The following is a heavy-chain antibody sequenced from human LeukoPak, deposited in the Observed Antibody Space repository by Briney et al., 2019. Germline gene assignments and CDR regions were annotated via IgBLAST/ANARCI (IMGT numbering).Heavy chain of an antibody. V-gene: IGHV3-53*01. CDR2: LYSGGDT. CDR3: ARGGVEDWFDP. J-gene: IGHJ5*02. Sequence: GGSLRLSCAASGFTFSSYSMNWVRQAPGKGLEWVSVLYSGGDTYYADSAKGRFTISRDDSKNTLYLQMNSLRAEDTAIYYCARGGVEDWFDPWGQGTLVTVSS. D-gene: IGHD5-24*01. CDR1: GFTFSSYS.